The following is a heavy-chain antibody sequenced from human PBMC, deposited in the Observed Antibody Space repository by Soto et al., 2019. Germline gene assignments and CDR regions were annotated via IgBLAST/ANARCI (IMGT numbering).Heavy chain of an antibody. J-gene: IGHJ4*02. CDR3: AKGRPGELLGDY. CDR1: GFTFSSYG. CDR2: ISYDGNNK. Sequence: QVQLVESGGGVVQPGRSLRLSCAASGFTFSSYGMHWVRQAPGKGLEWVAVISYDGNNKYYADSVKGRFTISRDNSKNTLYLQMNSLRAEDTAVYYCAKGRPGELLGDYRGQGTLVTVSS. V-gene: IGHV3-30*18. D-gene: IGHD1-26*01.